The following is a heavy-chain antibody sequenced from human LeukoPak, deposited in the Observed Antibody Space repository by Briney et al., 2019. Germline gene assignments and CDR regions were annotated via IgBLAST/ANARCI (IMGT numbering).Heavy chain of an antibody. Sequence: GGSLRLSCAASGFTFSSYGMHWVRQAPGKGLEWVAVISYDGSNKYYADSVKGRFTISRDNSKNTLYLQMNILRAEDTAVYYCAKVWDSSGWYGEFDYWGQGTLVTVSS. J-gene: IGHJ4*02. CDR1: GFTFSSYG. CDR3: AKVWDSSGWYGEFDY. V-gene: IGHV3-30*18. D-gene: IGHD6-19*01. CDR2: ISYDGSNK.